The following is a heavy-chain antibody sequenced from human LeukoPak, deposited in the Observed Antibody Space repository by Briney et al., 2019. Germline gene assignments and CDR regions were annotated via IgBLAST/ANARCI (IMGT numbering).Heavy chain of an antibody. Sequence: SETLSLTCAVYGGSFTKHQWSWIRQPPGKGLEWIGAINDGGSTNYNPSLKSRVTISVDTSKNQFSLRLSSMTAADTAVYYCAKVMGAAAGNTYYFDYWGQGTLVTVSS. CDR3: AKVMGAAAGNTYYFDY. CDR1: GGSFTKHQ. J-gene: IGHJ4*02. V-gene: IGHV4-34*01. D-gene: IGHD6-13*01. CDR2: INDGGST.